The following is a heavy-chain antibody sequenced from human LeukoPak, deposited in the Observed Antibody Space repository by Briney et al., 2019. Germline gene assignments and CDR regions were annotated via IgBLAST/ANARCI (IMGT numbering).Heavy chain of an antibody. CDR3: ARAMMRGGREAFDI. CDR1: GYTFTAYY. V-gene: IGHV1-2*02. CDR2: INPYSGAT. J-gene: IGHJ3*02. D-gene: IGHD3-22*01. Sequence: GASVTVSCKASGYTFTAYYMNWVRQAPGQGLEWMGWINPYSGATNSAQQFHGRVSMTRDTSISTAYMELSGLKSDDTAVYYCARAMMRGGREAFDIWGQGTMVTVSS.